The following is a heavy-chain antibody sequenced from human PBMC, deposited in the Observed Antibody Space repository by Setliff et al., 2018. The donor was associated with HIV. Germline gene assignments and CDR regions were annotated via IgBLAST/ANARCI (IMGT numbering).Heavy chain of an antibody. J-gene: IGHJ4*02. Sequence: GASVKVSCKASGDTFRSRAFNWVRQAPGQGPEWMGGIIPMFGTANYAQKFQGRVTIIADESTSTVYMELSSLRSDDTALYYCAREGNSGHGGQIEFDYWGQGTLVTVSS. CDR2: IIPMFGTA. V-gene: IGHV1-69*13. D-gene: IGHD1-26*01. CDR3: AREGNSGHGGQIEFDY. CDR1: GDTFRSRA.